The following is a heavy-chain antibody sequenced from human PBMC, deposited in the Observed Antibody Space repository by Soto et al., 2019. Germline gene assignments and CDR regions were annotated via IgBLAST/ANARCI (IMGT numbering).Heavy chain of an antibody. CDR3: AKDLYCSGGSCYISYFDY. V-gene: IGHV3-23*01. D-gene: IGHD2-15*01. Sequence: HPGGSLRLSCAASGFTFSSYAMSWVRQAPGKGLEWVSAISGSGGSTYYADSVKGRFTISRDNSKNTLYLQMNSLRAEDTAVYYCAKDLYCSGGSCYISYFDYWGQGTLVTVSS. CDR1: GFTFSSYA. CDR2: ISGSGGST. J-gene: IGHJ4*02.